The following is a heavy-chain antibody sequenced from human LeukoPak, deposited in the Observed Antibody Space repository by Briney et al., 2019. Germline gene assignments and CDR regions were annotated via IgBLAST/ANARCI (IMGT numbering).Heavy chain of an antibody. Sequence: GGSLRLSCAASGFTFSSYGMHLVRQAPGKGLEWVAVISYDGSNKYYADSVKGRFTISRDNSKNTLYLQMNSLRAEDTAVYYCAKDPDGDSDYWGQGTLVTVSS. CDR1: GFTFSSYG. J-gene: IGHJ4*02. CDR2: ISYDGSNK. D-gene: IGHD4-17*01. CDR3: AKDPDGDSDY. V-gene: IGHV3-30*18.